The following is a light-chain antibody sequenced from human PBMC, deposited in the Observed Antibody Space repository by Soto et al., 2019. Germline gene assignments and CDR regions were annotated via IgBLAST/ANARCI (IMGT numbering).Light chain of an antibody. V-gene: IGLV1-51*01. CDR1: NVGNKA. CDR2: ENN. Sequence: QPVLTQPPSVSEAPGQRVTISCSGSNVGNKAVNWYQQLPGTAPKLLIYENNKRPSGIPDRFSGSKSGTSATLGITGLQTGDEADYYCGTWDKSLSAGVFGGGTKLTVL. CDR3: GTWDKSLSAGV. J-gene: IGLJ3*02.